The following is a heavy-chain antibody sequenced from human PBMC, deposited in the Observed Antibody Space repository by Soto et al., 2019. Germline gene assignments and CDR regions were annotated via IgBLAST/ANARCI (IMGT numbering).Heavy chain of an antibody. CDR1: GYIFTTYG. J-gene: IGHJ3*02. V-gene: IGHV1-18*01. Sequence: QDQLVQSGGEVKKPGASVKVSCKASGYIFTTYGIGWVRQAPGQGLEWMGWISAYNGNTDYAQKLQDRVTMTTDTSTSTASLELRSLRSDDTAVYYCARATRFDAFDIWGQGTMVTVSS. CDR2: ISAYNGNT. CDR3: ARATRFDAFDI.